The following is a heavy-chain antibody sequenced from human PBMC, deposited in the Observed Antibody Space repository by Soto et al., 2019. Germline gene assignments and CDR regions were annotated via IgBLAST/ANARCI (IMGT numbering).Heavy chain of an antibody. V-gene: IGHV4-31*03. Sequence: QVQLQESGPGLVKPSQTLSLTCTVSGGSISSGGYYWSWIRQHPGKGLEWIGYIYYSGSTYYNPSLKSRVTISVDTSKNQFSLKRSSVTAADTAVYYCARTGGVPAALFDYWGQGTLVTVSS. J-gene: IGHJ4*02. D-gene: IGHD2-2*01. CDR2: IYYSGST. CDR3: ARTGGVPAALFDY. CDR1: GGSISSGGYY.